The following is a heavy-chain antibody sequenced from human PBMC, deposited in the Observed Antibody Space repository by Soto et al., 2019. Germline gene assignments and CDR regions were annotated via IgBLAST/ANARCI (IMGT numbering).Heavy chain of an antibody. CDR1: GLTFSRYT. CDR2: IIASGVIT. J-gene: IGHJ2*01. CDR3: AKDLRGPEAGTWYFDL. V-gene: IGHV3-23*01. Sequence: EVQLLESGGGLVQPGGSLRLACAASGLTFSRYTMGWVRQAPGKGLEWVSAIIASGVITYYADSVKGRFTISRDNSNNTVYLQMNSLRADDTAVYYCAKDLRGPEAGTWYFDLWGRGTLVTVSS. D-gene: IGHD6-13*01.